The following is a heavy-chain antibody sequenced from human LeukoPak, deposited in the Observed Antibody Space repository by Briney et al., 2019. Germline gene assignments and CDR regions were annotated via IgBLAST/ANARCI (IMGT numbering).Heavy chain of an antibody. CDR1: GFTFSSYE. D-gene: IGHD1-26*01. CDR2: ISSSGGTI. CDR3: AREPPAGYSGSYPFDY. J-gene: IGHJ4*02. V-gene: IGHV3-48*03. Sequence: GGSLRLSCAASGFTFSSYEMNWVRQAPGKGLEWVSYISSSGGTIYYADSVKGRFTISRDNAKNTLYLQMNSLRAEDTAVYYCAREPPAGYSGSYPFDYWGQGTLVTVSS.